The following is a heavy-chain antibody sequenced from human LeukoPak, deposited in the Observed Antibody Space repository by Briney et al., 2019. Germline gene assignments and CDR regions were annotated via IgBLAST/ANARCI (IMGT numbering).Heavy chain of an antibody. J-gene: IGHJ5*02. D-gene: IGHD4-23*01. CDR1: GYTLTELS. V-gene: IGHV1-24*01. Sequence: ASVKVSCKVSGYTLTELSMHWVRQAPGKGLEWMGGFDPEDGETIYAQKFQGRVTMTEDTSTDTAYMELSSLRSEDTAVYYCAARLRWAGGFDPWGQGTLVTVSS. CDR2: FDPEDGET. CDR3: AARLRWAGGFDP.